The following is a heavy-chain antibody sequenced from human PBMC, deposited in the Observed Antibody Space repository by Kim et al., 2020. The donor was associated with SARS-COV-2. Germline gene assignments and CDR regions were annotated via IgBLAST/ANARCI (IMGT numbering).Heavy chain of an antibody. V-gene: IGHV3-11*01. J-gene: IGHJ6*02. D-gene: IGHD6-19*01. Sequence: GGSLRLSCTASGFSFSDYYMSWIRQAPGKGLEWVSYISSSGSTIYYADSVKGRITISRDNAKHSLYLQMNSLRAEDTAVYYCARVAVAGTGALDVWGQGTTVTVSS. CDR3: ARVAVAGTGALDV. CDR1: GFSFSDYY. CDR2: ISSSGSTI.